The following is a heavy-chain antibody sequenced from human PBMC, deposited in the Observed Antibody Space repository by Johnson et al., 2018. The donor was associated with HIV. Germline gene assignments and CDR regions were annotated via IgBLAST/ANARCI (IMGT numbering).Heavy chain of an antibody. CDR2: IKQDGSEK. Sequence: MLLVESGGGLVQPGGSLRLSCAASGFTVSSNYMSWVRQAPGKGLEWVANIKQDGSEKYYVDSVKGRFTISRDNAKNSLYLQMNSLRAEDTAVYYCAREEEWELTLVGVGAFDIWGQGTMVTVSS. J-gene: IGHJ3*02. CDR3: AREEEWELTLVGVGAFDI. V-gene: IGHV3-7*03. D-gene: IGHD1-26*01. CDR1: GFTVSSNY.